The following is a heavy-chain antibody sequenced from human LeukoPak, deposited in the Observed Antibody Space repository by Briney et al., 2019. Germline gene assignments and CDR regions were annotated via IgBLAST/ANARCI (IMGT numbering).Heavy chain of an antibody. CDR1: GFTFSSYW. Sequence: GGSLRLSCAASGFTFSSYWMHWVRQVPGKGLEWVSRINAGGTAPGYADSVKGRFTISRDNAKDTVYLQMNSLGAEDTAIYYCVRVLGTVTTIYYFDSWGQGTLVTVSP. V-gene: IGHV3-74*01. CDR2: INAGGTAP. D-gene: IGHD4-11*01. J-gene: IGHJ4*02. CDR3: VRVLGTVTTIYYFDS.